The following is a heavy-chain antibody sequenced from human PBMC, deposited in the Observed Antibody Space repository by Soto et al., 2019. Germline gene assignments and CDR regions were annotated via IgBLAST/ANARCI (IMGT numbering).Heavy chain of an antibody. CDR2: ISGSGGST. Sequence: GGSLRLSCAASGFTFSSYAMSWVRQAPGKGLEWVSAISGSGGSTYYADSVKGRFTISRDNSKNTLYLQMNSLRAEDTAVYYCAKDRLGYCSGGSCQQPDYYYGMDVWGQGTTVTVSS. D-gene: IGHD2-15*01. CDR3: AKDRLGYCSGGSCQQPDYYYGMDV. V-gene: IGHV3-23*01. J-gene: IGHJ6*02. CDR1: GFTFSSYA.